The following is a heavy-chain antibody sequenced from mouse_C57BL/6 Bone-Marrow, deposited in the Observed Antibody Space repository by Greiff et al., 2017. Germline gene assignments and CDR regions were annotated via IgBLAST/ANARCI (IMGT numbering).Heavy chain of an antibody. Sequence: QVQLQQPGAELVMPGASVKLSCKASGYTFTSYWMHWVKQRPGPGLEWIGEIAPSDSYTNYNQKFKGKATLTVDKSSSTTYMQLSSLTSYDCAVYYCARARGIAYWGQGTLVTVSA. CDR2: IAPSDSYT. J-gene: IGHJ3*01. CDR3: ARARGIAY. CDR1: GYTFTSYW. V-gene: IGHV1-69*01.